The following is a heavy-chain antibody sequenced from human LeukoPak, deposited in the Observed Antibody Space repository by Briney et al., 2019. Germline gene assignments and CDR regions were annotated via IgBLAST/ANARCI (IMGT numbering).Heavy chain of an antibody. Sequence: SATLSLTCTVSGGSISSYYWSWIRQPPGKGLEWIGYIYYSGSTNYNPSLKSRVTISVDTSKDQFSLKLSSVTAADTAVYYCARDRGYCSGGSCYSYFDYWGQGTLVTVSS. CDR1: GGSISSYY. CDR2: IYYSGST. D-gene: IGHD2-15*01. J-gene: IGHJ4*02. V-gene: IGHV4-59*12. CDR3: ARDRGYCSGGSCYSYFDY.